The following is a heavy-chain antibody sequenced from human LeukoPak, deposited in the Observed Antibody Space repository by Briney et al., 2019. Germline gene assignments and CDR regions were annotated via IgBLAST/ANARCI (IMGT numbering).Heavy chain of an antibody. CDR3: AREAHSSSWSIYYFDY. CDR1: GFTFGDYA. D-gene: IGHD6-13*01. J-gene: IGHJ4*02. Sequence: GGSLRLSCTASGFTFGDYAMSWVRQAPGKGLEWVSVIYISGSTHYADSVKGRFTISRDNSKNTLYLQMNSLRAEDTAVYYCAREAHSSSWSIYYFDYWGQGTLVTVSS. V-gene: IGHV3-66*01. CDR2: IYISGST.